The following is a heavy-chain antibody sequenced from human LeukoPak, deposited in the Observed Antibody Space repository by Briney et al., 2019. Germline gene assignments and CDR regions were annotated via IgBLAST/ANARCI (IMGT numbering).Heavy chain of an antibody. CDR2: INPSSGGT. V-gene: IGHV1-2*02. J-gene: IGHJ4*02. D-gene: IGHD4-23*01. CDR1: GYTFTGYY. CDR3: VGDLLRGGNEYYFDY. Sequence: ASVKVSCKASGYTFTGYYMHWVRQAPGQGLEWMGWINPSSGGTNYAQKFQGRVTMTRDTSISTAYMELSRLRSDDTAVYYCVGDLLRGGNEYYFDYWGQGTLVTVSS.